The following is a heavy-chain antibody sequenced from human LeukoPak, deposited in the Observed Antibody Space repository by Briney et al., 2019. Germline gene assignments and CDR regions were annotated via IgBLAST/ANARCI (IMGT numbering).Heavy chain of an antibody. V-gene: IGHV3-48*03. CDR2: ISSSGSTI. CDR1: GFTFSSYE. J-gene: IGHJ4*02. Sequence: GGSLRLSCAASGFTFSSYEMNWVRQAPGKGLEWVSYISSSGSTIYYADSVKGRFTISRDNAKNSLYLQMNSLRAKDTAAYYCARDYVGATTAYYFDYWGQGTLVTVSS. CDR3: ARDYVGATTAYYFDY. D-gene: IGHD1-26*01.